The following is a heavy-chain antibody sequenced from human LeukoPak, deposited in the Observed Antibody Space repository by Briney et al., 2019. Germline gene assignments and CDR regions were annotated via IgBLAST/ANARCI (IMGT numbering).Heavy chain of an antibody. D-gene: IGHD5-18*01. V-gene: IGHV1-8*03. CDR2: MNPNSGNT. Sequence: ASVKVSCKASGYTFTSYDINWVRQATGQGLEWMGWMNPNSGNTGYAQKFQGRVTITRNTSISTAYMELSSLRSEDTAVYYCARWPSGYSYDEPDAFDIWGQGTMVTVSS. J-gene: IGHJ3*02. CDR3: ARWPSGYSYDEPDAFDI. CDR1: GYTFTSYD.